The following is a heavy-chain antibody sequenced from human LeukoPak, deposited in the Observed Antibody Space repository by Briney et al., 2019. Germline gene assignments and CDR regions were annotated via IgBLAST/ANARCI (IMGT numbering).Heavy chain of an antibody. CDR2: INWNGDVT. D-gene: IGHD5-12*01. V-gene: IGHV3-20*04. J-gene: IGHJ6*03. Sequence: PGGSLRLSCAASGFTVYDYGFMWVRQVPGKGLEWVANINWNGDVTAYADSVKGRFTTSRDNTKNSVLLQMKSLRDEDTALYYCARAAVDIVADYFYYLDVWGKGTTVIVSS. CDR3: ARAAVDIVADYFYYLDV. CDR1: GFTVYDYG.